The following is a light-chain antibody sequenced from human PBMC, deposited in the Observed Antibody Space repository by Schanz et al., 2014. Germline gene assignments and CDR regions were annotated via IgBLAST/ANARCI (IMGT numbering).Light chain of an antibody. J-gene: IGLJ3*02. V-gene: IGLV2-8*01. CDR2: DLN. Sequence: QSVLTQPASVSGSPGQSITISCTGTSSDVGGYNSVSWYQQFPGKAPKLMIYDLNKRPSGVPDRFSGSKSGNTASLTVSGLQAEDEGDYYCFSYAGNYWVFGGGTKLTVL. CDR1: SSDVGGYNS. CDR3: FSYAGNYWV.